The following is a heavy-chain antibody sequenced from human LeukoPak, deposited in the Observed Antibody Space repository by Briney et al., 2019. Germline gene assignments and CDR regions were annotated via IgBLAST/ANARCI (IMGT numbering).Heavy chain of an antibody. D-gene: IGHD2-21*01. Sequence: GGSLRLSCVASGFAFSWYAINWVRQAPGKGLEYVSGISSNGGSTYYADSVKGRFTISRDNSKNTVYLQMGSLRAEDTGVYYCGRSQAANKMYSDYWGQRTLVTVSS. CDR2: ISSNGGST. CDR1: GFAFSWYA. CDR3: GRSQAANKMYSDY. J-gene: IGHJ4*02. V-gene: IGHV3-64*02.